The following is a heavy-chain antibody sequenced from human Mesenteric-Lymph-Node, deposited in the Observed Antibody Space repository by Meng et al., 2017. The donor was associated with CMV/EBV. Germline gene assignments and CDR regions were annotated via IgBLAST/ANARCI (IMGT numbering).Heavy chain of an antibody. CDR3: ARDTYYYGMDV. CDR2: ISYDGSNK. J-gene: IGHJ6*02. CDR1: GFTFSSYA. Sequence: GGSLRLSCAASGFTFSSYAMHWVRQAPGKGLEWVAVISYDGSNKYYADSVKSRFTISRDNSKNTLYLQMSSLRAEDTAVYYCARDTYYYGMDVWGPGTTVTVSS. V-gene: IGHV3-30*14.